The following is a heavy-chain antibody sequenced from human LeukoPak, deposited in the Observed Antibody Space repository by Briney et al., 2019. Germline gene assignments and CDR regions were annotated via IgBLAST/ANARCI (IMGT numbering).Heavy chain of an antibody. V-gene: IGHV1-24*01. D-gene: IGHD1-7*01. CDR2: FDPEDGET. Sequence: ASVKVSCKVSGYTLTELSMHWVRQAPGKGGEGMGGFDPEDGETIYAQKFQGRVTMTEDTSTDTAYMELSSLRSEDTAVYYCATARGITGTYFDYWGQGTLVTVSS. J-gene: IGHJ4*02. CDR3: ATARGITGTYFDY. CDR1: GYTLTELS.